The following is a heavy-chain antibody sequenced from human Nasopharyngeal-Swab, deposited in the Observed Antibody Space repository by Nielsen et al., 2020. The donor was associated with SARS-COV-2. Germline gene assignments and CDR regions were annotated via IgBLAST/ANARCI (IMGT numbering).Heavy chain of an antibody. CDR2: FDPEDGET. J-gene: IGHJ4*02. Sequence: ASVKVSCKVSGYTLTELSMLWVRQAPGKGLEWVGGFDPEDGETIYAQKFQGRVTMTEDTSTDTAYMELSSLTSEDTAVSYCSTVAGSYGRFDYWGQGTLVTVSS. D-gene: IGHD1-26*01. CDR3: STVAGSYGRFDY. CDR1: GYTLTELS. V-gene: IGHV1-24*01.